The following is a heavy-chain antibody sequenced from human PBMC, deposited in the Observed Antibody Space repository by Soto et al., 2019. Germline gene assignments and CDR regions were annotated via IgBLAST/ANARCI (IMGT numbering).Heavy chain of an antibody. CDR3: ATRGGSYHYYFDY. Sequence: RASVKVSCKASGGTFSSYTISWVRQAPGQGLEWMGRIIPILGIANYAQKFQGRVTITADKSTSTAYMELSSLRSEDTAVYYCATRGGSYHYYFDYWGQGTLVTVSS. V-gene: IGHV1-69*02. D-gene: IGHD1-26*01. J-gene: IGHJ4*02. CDR2: IIPILGIA. CDR1: GGTFSSYT.